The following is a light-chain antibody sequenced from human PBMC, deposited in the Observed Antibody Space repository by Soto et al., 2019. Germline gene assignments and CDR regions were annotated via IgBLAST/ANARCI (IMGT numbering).Light chain of an antibody. CDR1: QDISTW. CDR3: QEVNSCPRA. V-gene: IGKV1-12*01. J-gene: IGKJ2*01. CDR2: AAS. Sequence: DIQMTQSPPSLSASVGDTVTITCRASQDISTWLAWYQQKPGKVPKVLIYAASTLQPGVPSRFSGGGSGTDFSLTISSLQPEDFATYYCQEVNSCPRAFGQGTKLEIK.